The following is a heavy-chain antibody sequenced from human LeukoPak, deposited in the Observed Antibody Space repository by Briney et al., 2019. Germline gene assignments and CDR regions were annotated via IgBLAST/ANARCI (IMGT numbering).Heavy chain of an antibody. CDR1: GFTFSNYM. D-gene: IGHD1-26*01. CDR2: IGVAANT. J-gene: IGHJ4*02. V-gene: IGHV3-13*01. Sequence: RSGVPLRLSCAASGFTFSNYMMHWVRQATGKGLEWVSAIGVAANTFYSGSVKGRFTISRENAKNSLYLLMTSLRAEDTAVYYCARQNTPHGNFDYWGQGILVTVSS. CDR3: ARQNTPHGNFDY.